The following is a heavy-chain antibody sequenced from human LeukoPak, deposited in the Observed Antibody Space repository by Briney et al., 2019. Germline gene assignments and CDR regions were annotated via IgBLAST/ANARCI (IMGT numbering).Heavy chain of an antibody. Sequence: ASVKVSCKASGYTFTSNYMHWVRQAPGQGLEWMGIINPSGGSTSYAQKFQGRVTMTRDTSTSTVYMGLSSLRSEDTAVYYCARASLGDLFYSDFWGQGTLVTVSS. D-gene: IGHD3-16*01. CDR3: ARASLGDLFYSDF. CDR2: INPSGGST. V-gene: IGHV1-46*01. J-gene: IGHJ4*02. CDR1: GYTFTSNY.